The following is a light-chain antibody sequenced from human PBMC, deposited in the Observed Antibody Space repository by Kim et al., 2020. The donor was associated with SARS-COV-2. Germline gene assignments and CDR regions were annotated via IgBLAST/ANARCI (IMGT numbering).Light chain of an antibody. Sequence: SSELTQDPAVSVALGQTVRITCQGDSLRTYYASWYQQKPGQAPVLVIYGKNNRPSGIPDRFSGYSSGNTASLTITGAQAEDEADYYCNSRDSSGNHWVFGGGTQLT. CDR2: GKN. V-gene: IGLV3-19*01. CDR1: SLRTYY. CDR3: NSRDSSGNHWV. J-gene: IGLJ3*02.